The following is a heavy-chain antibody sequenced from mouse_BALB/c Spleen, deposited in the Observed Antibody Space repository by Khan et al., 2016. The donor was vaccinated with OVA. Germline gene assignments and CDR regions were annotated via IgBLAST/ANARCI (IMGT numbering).Heavy chain of an antibody. CDR3: ARAYYRYDGYSAMDY. V-gene: IGHV2-6-4*01. D-gene: IGHD2-14*01. CDR2: IWGGGGT. J-gene: IGHJ4*01. Sequence: QVQLQQSGPGLVAPSQSLSITCTVSGFSLTRYNIHWVRQPPGKGLEWLGMIWGGGGTDYNSTLKSRLSITKENNESHVFLKMNSPQTDSTSMYYCARAYYRYDGYSAMDYWGQGTSVTVSS. CDR1: GFSLTRYN.